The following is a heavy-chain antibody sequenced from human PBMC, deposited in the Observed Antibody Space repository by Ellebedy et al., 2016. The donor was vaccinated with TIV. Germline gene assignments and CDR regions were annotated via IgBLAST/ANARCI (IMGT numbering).Heavy chain of an antibody. CDR1: GFTFRNDW. CDR3: VRARPYCGGDCYSFGN. V-gene: IGHV3-74*01. J-gene: IGHJ4*02. D-gene: IGHD2-21*02. CDR2: TNNDGGTT. Sequence: GGSLRLXCAASGFTFRNDWMHWVRQAPGKGLVWVSRTNNDGGTTNYADSVKGRFTISRDNAKNTLYLQMNSLRAEDTAVYYCVRARPYCGGDCYSFGNWGQGSLVTVSS.